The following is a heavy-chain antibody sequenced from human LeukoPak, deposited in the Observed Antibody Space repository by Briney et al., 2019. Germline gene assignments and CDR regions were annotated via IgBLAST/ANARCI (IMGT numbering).Heavy chain of an antibody. CDR3: ARPKYSSSWYYFDY. Sequence: GESLKISCKGSGYSFTSYWIGWVRQMPGKGLEWMGIIYPGDSDTRYSPSFQGQVTISADKSISTAYLRWSSLKASDTAMYYCARPKYSSSWYYFDYRGQGTLVTVSS. CDR2: IYPGDSDT. D-gene: IGHD6-13*01. V-gene: IGHV5-51*01. CDR1: GYSFTSYW. J-gene: IGHJ4*02.